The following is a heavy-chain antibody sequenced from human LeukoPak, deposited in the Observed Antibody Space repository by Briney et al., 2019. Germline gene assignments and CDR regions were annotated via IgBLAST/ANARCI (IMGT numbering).Heavy chain of an antibody. Sequence: GGSLRLSCAASGFTFSSYAMHWVRQAPGKGLEWVAVISYDGSNKYYADSVKGRFTISRDNAKNSLYLQMNSLRAEDTAVYYCARDLDYDSSGYYYPYSDYWGQGTLVTVSS. D-gene: IGHD3-22*01. CDR2: ISYDGSNK. CDR1: GFTFSSYA. CDR3: ARDLDYDSSGYYYPYSDY. J-gene: IGHJ4*02. V-gene: IGHV3-30-3*01.